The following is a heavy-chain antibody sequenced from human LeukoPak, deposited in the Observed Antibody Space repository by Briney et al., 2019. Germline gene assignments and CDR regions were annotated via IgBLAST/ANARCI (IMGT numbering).Heavy chain of an antibody. Sequence: SETLTLTCTVSGGTISSYYRSWIRQPPGKALEWIGYIFHSGTANYHPSLKSRVTISIDTSENQFSLKLSSVTAADTAVYYCARKAYSFDGFHYWGQGALFTVSS. J-gene: IGHJ4*02. V-gene: IGHV4-59*01. CDR2: IFHSGTA. D-gene: IGHD2-15*01. CDR1: GGTISSYY. CDR3: ARKAYSFDGFHY.